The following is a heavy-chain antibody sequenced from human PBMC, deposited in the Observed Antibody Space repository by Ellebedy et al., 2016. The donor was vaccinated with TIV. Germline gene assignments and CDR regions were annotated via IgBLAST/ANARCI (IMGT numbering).Heavy chain of an antibody. D-gene: IGHD5-24*01. CDR3: ASLEMATILDAFDI. Sequence: MPSETLSLTCTVSGGSISSSTYYWGWIRQPPGKGLEWIGTIYNSGSTYYSPSLKSRLTMSVDTSKNQFSLNLSSVTAADTAVYYCASLEMATILDAFDIWGQGTKVTVSS. CDR2: IYNSGST. CDR1: GGSISSSTYY. V-gene: IGHV4-39*01. J-gene: IGHJ3*02.